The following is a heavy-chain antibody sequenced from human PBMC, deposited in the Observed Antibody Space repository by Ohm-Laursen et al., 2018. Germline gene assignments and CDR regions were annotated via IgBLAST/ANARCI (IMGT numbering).Heavy chain of an antibody. D-gene: IGHD3-3*01. J-gene: IGHJ4*02. CDR2: FWADGIKT. Sequence: SLRLSCAASGFTFSNYGMHWVRQAPGKGLEWVAVFWADGIKTYYADSVKGRFTISRDNARNSVYLEMSSLRADDTAVYYCARDARDALRLLEIDYWGQGTLVTVSS. V-gene: IGHV3-33*01. CDR1: GFTFSNYG. CDR3: ARDARDALRLLEIDY.